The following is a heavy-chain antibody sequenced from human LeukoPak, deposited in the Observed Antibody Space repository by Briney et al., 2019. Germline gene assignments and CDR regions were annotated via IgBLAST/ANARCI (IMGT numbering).Heavy chain of an antibody. D-gene: IGHD3-22*01. CDR2: ISGSGGST. V-gene: IGHV3-23*01. CDR3: AKVSYYYDSSGYTLGY. Sequence: GGSLRLSCAASGFTFSSYAMSWVRQAPGKGLEWVSAISGSGGSTYYADSVKGRFTISRDNSKNTLYLQMNSLRAEDTAVYYCAKVSYYYDSSGYTLGYWGQGTLVTVSS. CDR1: GFTFSSYA. J-gene: IGHJ4*02.